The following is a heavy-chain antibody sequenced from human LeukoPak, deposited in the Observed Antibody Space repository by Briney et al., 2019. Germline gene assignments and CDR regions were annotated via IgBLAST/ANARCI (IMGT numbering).Heavy chain of an antibody. CDR1: GGSIRGYY. D-gene: IGHD6-13*01. J-gene: IGHJ5*02. Sequence: SETLSLTCNVSGGSIRGYYWSWIRQPPGKGLEWIGYIYSSGSTNYNPSLKSRVTISVDTSTNQFSLKLSSVTATDTALYYCARGYSSSWYYNWFDPWGQGTLVTVSS. CDR3: ARGYSSSWYYNWFDP. V-gene: IGHV4-59*08. CDR2: IYSSGST.